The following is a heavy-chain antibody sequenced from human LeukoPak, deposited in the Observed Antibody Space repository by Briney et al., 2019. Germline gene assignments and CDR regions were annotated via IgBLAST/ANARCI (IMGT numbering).Heavy chain of an antibody. CDR2: IGVSSNYT. CDR3: ARDRAVAGKHDAFDI. V-gene: IGHV3-11*05. Sequence: GGSLRLSCAACRLTFSDYYTRWIRQAPGKGLEWVSYIGVSSNYTNSADFVKGECTISRDNAKISLYVQMNSLRAEDPAVYYCARDRAVAGKHDAFDIGAKGTMLSVSS. J-gene: IGHJ3*02. CDR1: RLTFSDYY. D-gene: IGHD6-19*01.